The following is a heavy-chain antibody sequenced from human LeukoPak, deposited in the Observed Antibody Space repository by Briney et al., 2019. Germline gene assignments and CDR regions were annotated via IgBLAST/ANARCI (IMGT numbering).Heavy chain of an antibody. J-gene: IGHJ4*02. Sequence: PGGSLRLSCAASRFTFSSYAMSWVRQAPGKGLEWVSTISGRGDSTYYADSMKGRFTISRDNARNSLYLQMNSLRDDDTAVYFCARGGGTMVRSDFDFWGQGTLVTVSS. CDR3: ARGGGTMVRSDFDF. V-gene: IGHV3-23*01. CDR1: RFTFSSYA. D-gene: IGHD3-10*01. CDR2: ISGRGDST.